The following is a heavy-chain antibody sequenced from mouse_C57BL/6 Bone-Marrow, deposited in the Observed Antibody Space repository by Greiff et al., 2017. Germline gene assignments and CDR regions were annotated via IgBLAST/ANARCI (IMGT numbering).Heavy chain of an antibody. D-gene: IGHD1-1*01. Sequence: EVKVEESGGGLVQPGGPLSLSCAASGFTFTDYYMSWVRQPPGKALEWLGFIRNKANGYTTEYSASVKGRFTISRDNSQSILYLQMNALRAEDSATYYCARWDTTVVATSYFDYWGQGTTLTVSS. CDR2: IRNKANGYTT. CDR3: ARWDTTVVATSYFDY. V-gene: IGHV7-3*01. CDR1: GFTFTDYY. J-gene: IGHJ2*01.